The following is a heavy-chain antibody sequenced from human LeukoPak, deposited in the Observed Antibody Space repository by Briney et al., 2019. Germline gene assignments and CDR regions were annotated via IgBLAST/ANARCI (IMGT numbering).Heavy chain of an antibody. CDR3: ARDPITMIKSFDP. CDR2: INHSGST. J-gene: IGHJ5*02. V-gene: IGHV4-34*01. CDR1: GGSFSGYY. D-gene: IGHD3-22*01. Sequence: SETLSLTCAVYGGSFSGYYWSWIRQPPGKGLEWIGEINHSGSTNYNPSLKSRVTISVDTSKNQFFLKLSSVTAADTAVYFCARDPITMIKSFDPWGQGSLVTVSS.